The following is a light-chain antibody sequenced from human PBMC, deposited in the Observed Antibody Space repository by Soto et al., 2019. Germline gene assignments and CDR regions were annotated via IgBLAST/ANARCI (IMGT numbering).Light chain of an antibody. V-gene: IGKV1-39*01. CDR1: QSISSY. CDR3: QQSYSTPDT. J-gene: IGKJ2*01. CDR2: AAS. Sequence: DIQMTQSPSSLSASVGDRVTITCRASQSISSYLNWYQQKPGKAPKVLIYAASSLESGVPSRFSGSGSGTDFTLTISSLQPEDFETYYCQQSYSTPDTCGQGTKLEIK.